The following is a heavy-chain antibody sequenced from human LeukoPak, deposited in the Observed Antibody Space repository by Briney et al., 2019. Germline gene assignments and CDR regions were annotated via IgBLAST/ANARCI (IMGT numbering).Heavy chain of an antibody. CDR1: GGSISSSSYY. V-gene: IGHV4-39*01. CDR3: ARLSGSGSYYSPYYYMDV. Sequence: SSETLCLTCAGSGGSISSSSYYWGWIRQPPGKGLEWIGSIYYSGSTYYNPSLKRLATISVDTSKNQFPLKLSSVTAADTAVYYCARLSGSGSYYSPYYYMDVWGKGTTVTISS. J-gene: IGHJ6*03. D-gene: IGHD3-10*01. CDR2: IYYSGST.